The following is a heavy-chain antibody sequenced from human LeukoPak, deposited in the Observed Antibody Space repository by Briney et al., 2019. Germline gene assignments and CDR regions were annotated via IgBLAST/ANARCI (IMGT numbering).Heavy chain of an antibody. D-gene: IGHD5-18*01. Sequence: SETLSLTCTVSDGSLISGDYYWSWIRQPPGKGLEWIGYIYYSGSTYYNPSLKSRVPISEDTSKNQFSLKLSSVTAADTAVYYCARAKAMAFPALDYWGQGTLVTVSS. J-gene: IGHJ4*02. V-gene: IGHV4-30-4*01. CDR3: ARAKAMAFPALDY. CDR2: IYYSGST. CDR1: DGSLISGDYY.